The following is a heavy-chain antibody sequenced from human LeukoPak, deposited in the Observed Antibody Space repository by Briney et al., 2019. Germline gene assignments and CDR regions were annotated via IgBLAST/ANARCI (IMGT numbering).Heavy chain of an antibody. Sequence: GGSLRLSCAGSGFTFSRYSMNWFRQAPGKGLERVSSISSRSTNIFYADSVKGRFTISRDNAKNSLYLQMNRLGAEGTAVYYCARDAQWLVPEGCFYYMDVWGKGTTVTVSS. CDR2: ISSRSTNI. CDR3: ARDAQWLVPEGCFYYMDV. D-gene: IGHD6-19*01. V-gene: IGHV3-21*01. J-gene: IGHJ6*03. CDR1: GFTFSRYS.